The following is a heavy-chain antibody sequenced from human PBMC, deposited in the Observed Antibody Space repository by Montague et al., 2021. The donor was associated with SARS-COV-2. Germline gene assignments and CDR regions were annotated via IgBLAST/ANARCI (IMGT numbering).Heavy chain of an antibody. CDR3: TKDLDY. CDR1: GFTCFPFG. Sequence: SLRLSCAASGFTCFPFGMTWVRQATGFFFDFLTVVFSGGRTFYAASFFCRFFIARDDSTDTRYLHMNSLRGEDTAIYYCTKDLDYWGQGALVTVSS. V-gene: IGHV3-23*03. CDR2: VFSGGRT. J-gene: IGHJ4*02.